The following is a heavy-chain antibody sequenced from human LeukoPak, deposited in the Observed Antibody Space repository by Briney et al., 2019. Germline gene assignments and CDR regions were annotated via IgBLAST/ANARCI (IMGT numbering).Heavy chain of an antibody. CDR2: IYYSGST. Sequence: SETLSLTCTVSGGSISSYYWSWIRQPPGKGLEWIGYIYYSGSTNYNPSLKSRVTISVDTSKNQFSLKLSSVTAADTAVYYCARAYYDSSGYYEHFDYWGQGTLVTVSS. CDR1: GGSISSYY. V-gene: IGHV4-59*12. J-gene: IGHJ4*02. D-gene: IGHD3-22*01. CDR3: ARAYYDSSGYYEHFDY.